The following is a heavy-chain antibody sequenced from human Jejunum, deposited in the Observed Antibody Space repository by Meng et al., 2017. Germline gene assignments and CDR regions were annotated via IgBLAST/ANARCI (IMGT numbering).Heavy chain of an antibody. CDR2: IYDTGNT. Sequence: SETLSLTCTVSYGSISSYYWSWIRQPPGKGLEWIGYIYDTGNTNYNPSLKSRVTISIETSKNQFSLKLSSVTAADTAVYYCARSEPLVYYDFGGHYNSRPSKFDSWGQGTLVTVSS. CDR1: YGSISSYY. D-gene: IGHD3-22*01. CDR3: ARSEPLVYYDFGGHYNSRPSKFDS. V-gene: IGHV4-59*01. J-gene: IGHJ5*01.